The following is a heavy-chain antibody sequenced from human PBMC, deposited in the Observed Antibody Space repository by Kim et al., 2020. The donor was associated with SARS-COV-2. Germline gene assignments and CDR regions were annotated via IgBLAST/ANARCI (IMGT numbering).Heavy chain of an antibody. CDR3: AREGNYDILTGYYSTFDY. CDR1: GGTFSSYA. CDR2: IIPIFGTA. J-gene: IGHJ4*02. D-gene: IGHD3-9*01. Sequence: SVKVSCKASGGTFSSYAISWVRQAPGQGLEWMGGIIPIFGTANYAQKFQGRVTITADESTSTAYMELSSLRSEDTAVYYCAREGNYDILTGYYSTFDYWGQGTLVTVSS. V-gene: IGHV1-69*13.